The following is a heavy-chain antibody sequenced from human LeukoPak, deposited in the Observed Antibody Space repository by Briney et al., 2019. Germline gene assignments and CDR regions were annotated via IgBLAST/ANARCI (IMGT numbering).Heavy chain of an antibody. V-gene: IGHV1-69*13. J-gene: IGHJ2*01. D-gene: IGHD3-3*01. CDR3: ARRESDPYDFWSGSSGYFDL. CDR1: GGTFSSYA. CDR2: IIPIFGTA. Sequence: SVTVSCKASGGTFSSYAISWVRQAPGQGLEWMGGIIPIFGTANYAQKFQGRVTITADESTSTAYMELSSLRSEDTAVYYCARRESDPYDFWSGSSGYFDLWGRGTLVTVSS.